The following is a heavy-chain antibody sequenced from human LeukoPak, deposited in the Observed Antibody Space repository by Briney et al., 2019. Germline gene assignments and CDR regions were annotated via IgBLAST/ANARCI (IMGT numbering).Heavy chain of an antibody. CDR3: ARAREWLLLRGDLDY. CDR1: GFTFSSYA. D-gene: IGHD3-22*01. CDR2: ISSSSSYI. J-gene: IGHJ4*02. V-gene: IGHV3-21*01. Sequence: AGGSLRLSCAASGFTFSSYAMNWVRQAPGKGLEWVSSISSSSSYIYYADSVKGRFTISRDNAKNSLYLQMNSLRAEDTAVYYCARAREWLLLRGDLDYWGQGTLVTVSS.